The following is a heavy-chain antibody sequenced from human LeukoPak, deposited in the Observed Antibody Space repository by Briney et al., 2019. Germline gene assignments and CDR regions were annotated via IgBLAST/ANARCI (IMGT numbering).Heavy chain of an antibody. Sequence: ASVSVSCKASGYTFTIYYMHWVRQAPGQGLEWMGIINPSGGSTSYAQKFQGRVTMTRDTSTSTVYMELSSLRSEDTAVYYCARSPYSSGPYKDWGQGTLVTVSS. CDR2: INPSGGST. V-gene: IGHV1-46*01. D-gene: IGHD6-19*01. CDR1: GYTFTIYY. CDR3: ARSPYSSGPYKD. J-gene: IGHJ4*02.